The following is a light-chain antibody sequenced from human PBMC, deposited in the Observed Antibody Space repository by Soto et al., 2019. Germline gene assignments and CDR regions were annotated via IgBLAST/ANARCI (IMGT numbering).Light chain of an antibody. Sequence: EIVLTQSPATLSLSPGERATLSCRASQSVSSYLAWYQQKPGQAPRLLNYDASNRATGIPARFSGSGSGTDFTLTISSLEPEDFAVYYCQQRSNWPPGTFGGGNKVEIK. CDR2: DAS. V-gene: IGKV3-11*01. J-gene: IGKJ4*01. CDR3: QQRSNWPPGT. CDR1: QSVSSY.